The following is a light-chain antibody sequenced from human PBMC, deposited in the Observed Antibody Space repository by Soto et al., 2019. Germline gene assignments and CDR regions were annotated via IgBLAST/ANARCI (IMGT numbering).Light chain of an antibody. Sequence: EVVLTQSPATLSLSPGERATLSCRASQSVSSTYLAWYQQQPGQAPRLLMSGASSRSTGIPDRFSGSGSGTDFTLTISRLETEDFGVYYCQQYATSPPRTFGQGTKVDIK. CDR3: QQYATSPPRT. CDR2: GAS. J-gene: IGKJ1*01. CDR1: QSVSSTY. V-gene: IGKV3-20*01.